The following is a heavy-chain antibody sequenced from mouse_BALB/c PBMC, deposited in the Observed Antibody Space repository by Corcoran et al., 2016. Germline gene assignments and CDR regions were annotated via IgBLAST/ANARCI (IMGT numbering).Heavy chain of an antibody. V-gene: IGHV1-84*02. Sequence: VQLQQSGPELVKPGASVKISCKTSGYTFTEYTMHWVKQKSGQGLEWIGWIYPGTGNTKYNEKFKGKATLTVDTSSSTAYMQLSSLTSEDTAVYFCARYITVVDYFDYWGQGTTLTVSS. J-gene: IGHJ2*01. CDR1: GYTFTEYT. D-gene: IGHD1-1*01. CDR3: ARYITVVDYFDY. CDR2: IYPGTGNT.